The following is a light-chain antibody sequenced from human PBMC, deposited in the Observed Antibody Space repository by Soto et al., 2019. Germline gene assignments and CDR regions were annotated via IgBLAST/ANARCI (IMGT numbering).Light chain of an antibody. V-gene: IGKV1-5*01. Sequence: DIQMTQSPSTLSASVGDRVTITCRASQSISSWLAWYQQKPGKAPKLLIYDASSLESGVPSRFSGSGSGTEFTLTISSLQPDDFATYYCQPYNRWTFGQGTKVEIK. CDR3: QPYNRWT. J-gene: IGKJ1*01. CDR1: QSISSW. CDR2: DAS.